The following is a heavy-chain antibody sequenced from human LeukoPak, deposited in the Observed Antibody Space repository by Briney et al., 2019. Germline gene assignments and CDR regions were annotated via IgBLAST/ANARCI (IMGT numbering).Heavy chain of an antibody. CDR2: ISAYSGNT. J-gene: IGHJ4*02. CDR1: GYTFTSYG. D-gene: IGHD6-13*01. Sequence: ASVTVSCTASGYTFTSYGISWVRQAPGQGLEWMGWISAYSGNTNYAQKLQGRVTMTTDTSTSTAYMELRSLRSDDTAVYYCARAIAAGIIDYWGQGTLVTVSS. V-gene: IGHV1-18*01. CDR3: ARAIAAGIIDY.